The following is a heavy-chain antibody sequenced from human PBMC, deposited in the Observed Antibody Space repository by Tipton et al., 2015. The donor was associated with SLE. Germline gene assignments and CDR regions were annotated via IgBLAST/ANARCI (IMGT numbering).Heavy chain of an antibody. V-gene: IGHV4-34*01. CDR2: INHSGST. Sequence: TLSLTCAVHGGSFSDYYWSWIRQPPGKGLEWIGEINHSGSTNYNPSLKSRVTISVDTSKNQFSLKLSSVTAADTAVYYCARDSRAFDIWGQGTMVTVSS. D-gene: IGHD6-13*01. CDR1: GGSFSDYY. J-gene: IGHJ3*02. CDR3: ARDSRAFDI.